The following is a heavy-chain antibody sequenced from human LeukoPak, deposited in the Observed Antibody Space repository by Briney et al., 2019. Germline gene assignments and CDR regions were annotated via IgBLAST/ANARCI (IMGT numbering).Heavy chain of an antibody. V-gene: IGHV4-34*01. D-gene: IGHD5-24*01. Sequence: SETLSLTCAVYGGSFSGYYWSWVRQPPGKGLEWIGEINHSGSTNYNPSLKSRVTISVDTSKNQFSLKLSSVTAADTAVYYCARGKRWLQYRYYFDYWGQGTLVTVSS. CDR1: GGSFSGYY. CDR3: ARGKRWLQYRYYFDY. CDR2: INHSGST. J-gene: IGHJ4*02.